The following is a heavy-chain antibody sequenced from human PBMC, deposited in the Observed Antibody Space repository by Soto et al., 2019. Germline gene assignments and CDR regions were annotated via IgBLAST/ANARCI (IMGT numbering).Heavy chain of an antibody. Sequence: GGSLRLSCAASGFTFSSYAMSWVRQAPGKGLEWVSAISGSGGSTYYADSVKGRFTISRDNSKNTLYLQMNSLRAEDTAVYYCAKGPYGYGVYYYYGMDVWGQGTTVTVSS. CDR2: ISGSGGST. CDR3: AKGPYGYGVYYYYGMDV. V-gene: IGHV3-23*01. J-gene: IGHJ6*02. CDR1: GFTFSSYA. D-gene: IGHD5-18*01.